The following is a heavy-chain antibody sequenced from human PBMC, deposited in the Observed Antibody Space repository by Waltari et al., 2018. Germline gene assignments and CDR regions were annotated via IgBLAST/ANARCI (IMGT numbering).Heavy chain of an antibody. CDR3: ARDPPAGSGTPAGGAPTEH. V-gene: IGHV1-69*10. J-gene: IGHJ1*01. Sequence: QVQLVQSGAEVKKPGYSVKVSCKASGGTFSSCAISWVRQAPGQGLEWMGGISPILGIANYAQKCQGRVTMTADKSTSTAYMELSSLRSEDTAVYYCARDPPAGSGTPAGGAPTEHWGQGTLVTVSS. D-gene: IGHD3-3*01. CDR1: GGTFSSCA. CDR2: ISPILGIA.